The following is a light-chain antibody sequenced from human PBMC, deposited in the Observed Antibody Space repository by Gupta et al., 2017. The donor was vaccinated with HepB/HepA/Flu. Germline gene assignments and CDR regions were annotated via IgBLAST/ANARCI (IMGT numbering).Light chain of an antibody. CDR1: SSDVGIYNL. CDR2: DVS. CDR3: CSYAGSSTFY. V-gene: IGLV2-23*02. Sequence: QSALTQPASVSGSPGQSITMSCPGTSSDVGIYNLVPWYQQHTGTAPKLMIYDVSKRPSGVSSRFSGTNSANTSSLTISGLQAEDEADYYCCSYAGSSTFYFGTGTKVTVL. J-gene: IGLJ1*01.